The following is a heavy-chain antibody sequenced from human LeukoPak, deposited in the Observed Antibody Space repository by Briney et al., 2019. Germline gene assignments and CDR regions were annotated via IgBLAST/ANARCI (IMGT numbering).Heavy chain of an antibody. Sequence: SVKVSCKASGGTFSRYAISWVRQAPGQGLEWMGGIIPIFGTAHYAQKFQGRVTITTDESTSTAYMELSSLRSEDTAVYYCAREEVLVGAFDIWGQGTMVTVSS. CDR1: GGTFSRYA. CDR2: IIPIFGTA. CDR3: AREEVLVGAFDI. J-gene: IGHJ3*02. V-gene: IGHV1-69*05.